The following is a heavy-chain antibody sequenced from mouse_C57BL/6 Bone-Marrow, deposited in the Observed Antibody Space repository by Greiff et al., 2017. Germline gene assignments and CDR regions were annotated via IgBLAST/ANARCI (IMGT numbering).Heavy chain of an antibody. V-gene: IGHV1-59*01. CDR3: AAYGNFAY. J-gene: IGHJ3*01. D-gene: IGHD2-1*01. CDR2: IDPSDSYT. CDR1: GYTFTSYW. Sequence: QVQLQQPGAELVRPGTSVKLSCKASGYTFTSYWMHWVKQRPGQGLEWIGVIDPSDSYTNYNQKFKGKATLTVATSSSTAYMQLSSLTSEDSAVYYGAAYGNFAYWGQGTLVTVSA.